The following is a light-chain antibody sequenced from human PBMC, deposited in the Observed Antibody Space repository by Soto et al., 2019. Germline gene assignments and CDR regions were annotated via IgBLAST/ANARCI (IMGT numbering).Light chain of an antibody. CDR3: AAWDDSRNGYV. Sequence: QSVLTQPPSASGTTGQRVTIACSGSSSNIGSNTVNWYQQLPGTAPKLLIHANNQRPSGVPDRFSGSKSGTSASLAISWLQSEEADYYCAAWDDSRNGYVFGTGTKVTVL. CDR2: ANN. V-gene: IGLV1-44*01. CDR1: SSNIGSNT. J-gene: IGLJ1*01.